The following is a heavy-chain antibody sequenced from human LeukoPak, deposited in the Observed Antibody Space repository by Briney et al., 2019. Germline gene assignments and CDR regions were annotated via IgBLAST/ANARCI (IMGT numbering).Heavy chain of an antibody. CDR3: ASSDTQDTTTVTYGWFDP. CDR1: GGTFSSYA. V-gene: IGHV1-69*06. J-gene: IGHJ5*02. Sequence: GASVKVSCKASGGTFSSYAISWVRQAPGQELGWMGGIIPIFGTANYAQKFQGRVTITADKSTSTAYMELSSLRSEDTAVYYCASSDTQDTTTVTYGWFDPWGQGTLVTVSS. D-gene: IGHD4-17*01. CDR2: IIPIFGTA.